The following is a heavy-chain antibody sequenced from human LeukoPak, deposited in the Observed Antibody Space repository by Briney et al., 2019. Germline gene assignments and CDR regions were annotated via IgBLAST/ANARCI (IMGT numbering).Heavy chain of an antibody. CDR3: ARVVWDGDYEADAFDI. D-gene: IGHD4-17*01. CDR1: GYTFTGYY. J-gene: IGHJ3*02. V-gene: IGHV1-2*02. Sequence: ASVKVSCKASGYTFTGYYMHWVRQAPGQGLEWMGWINPNSGGTNYAQKFQGRVTMTRDTSISTAYMELSRLRSDDTAVYYCARVVWDGDYEADAFDIWGQGTMVTVSS. CDR2: INPNSGGT.